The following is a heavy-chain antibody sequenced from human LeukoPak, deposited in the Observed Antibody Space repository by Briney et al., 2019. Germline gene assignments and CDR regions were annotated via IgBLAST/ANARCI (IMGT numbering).Heavy chain of an antibody. V-gene: IGHV3-23*01. Sequence: GGSLRLSCAASGFTFSSYGMNWVRQAPGKGLEWVSTISGSGTSTYYADSVKGRFTISRDNSKNTLYLQMNSLRAEDTAVYYCPKVGKAARIIGTTSRYYYYYMDVWAKGPTVTISS. CDR2: ISGSGTST. CDR3: PKVGKAARIIGTTSRYYYYYMDV. CDR1: GFTFSSYG. D-gene: IGHD1-20*01. J-gene: IGHJ6*03.